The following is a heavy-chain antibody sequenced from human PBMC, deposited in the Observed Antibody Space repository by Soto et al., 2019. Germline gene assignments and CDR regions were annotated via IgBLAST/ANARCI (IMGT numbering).Heavy chain of an antibody. D-gene: IGHD3-10*01. CDR1: GASIRTSY. CDR3: ARLPAVSGSLAWFDP. Sequence: LETLSLTCTVSGASIRTSYWTWILQPPGKGLEWIAYIYHSGTTNYNPSLKNRATISADTSKNQLSLKLNSVTAADTAVYYCARLPAVSGSLAWFDPWGQGTLVTVSS. J-gene: IGHJ5*02. CDR2: IYHSGTT. V-gene: IGHV4-59*08.